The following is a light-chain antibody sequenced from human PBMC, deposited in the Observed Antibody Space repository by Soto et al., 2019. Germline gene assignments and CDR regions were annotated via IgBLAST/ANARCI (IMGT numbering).Light chain of an antibody. Sequence: EVVVTQSPATLSVSPGERATLSCRASQSVSSNLAWYQQKPGQAPRLLIYGASTRATGIPARFSGSGSGTEFTLTISSLQSEDFAVYYCHQYDNWPKTFGQGTRL. CDR2: GAS. CDR1: QSVSSN. CDR3: HQYDNWPKT. V-gene: IGKV3-15*01. J-gene: IGKJ5*01.